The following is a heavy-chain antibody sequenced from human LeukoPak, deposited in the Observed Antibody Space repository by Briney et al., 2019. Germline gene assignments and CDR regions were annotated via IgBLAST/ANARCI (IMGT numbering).Heavy chain of an antibody. CDR1: GYSISSGYY. CDR2: IYHSGST. V-gene: IGHV4-38-2*02. CDR3: ARNKGIAVADY. J-gene: IGHJ4*02. D-gene: IGHD6-19*01. Sequence: SETLSLTCTVSGYSISSGYYWGWIRQPPGKGLEWIGSIYHSGSTYYNPSLKSRVTISVDTSKNQFSLKLSSVTAADTAVYYCARNKGIAVADYWGQGTLVTVSS.